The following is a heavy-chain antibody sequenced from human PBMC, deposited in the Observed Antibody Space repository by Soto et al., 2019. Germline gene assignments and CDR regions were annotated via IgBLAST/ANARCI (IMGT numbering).Heavy chain of an antibody. Sequence: EVQLVESGGGLVQPGGSLRLSCAASGFTFSDYWMSWARQAPGKGLECVANIKRDGSEKYYVDPVKGRFTISRDNAKNSLYLQMNSLRAEDTAVYYCATSMGRGGNDYWGQGTLVTVSS. D-gene: IGHD3-10*01. CDR2: IKRDGSEK. CDR1: GFTFSDYW. J-gene: IGHJ4*02. CDR3: ATSMGRGGNDY. V-gene: IGHV3-7*05.